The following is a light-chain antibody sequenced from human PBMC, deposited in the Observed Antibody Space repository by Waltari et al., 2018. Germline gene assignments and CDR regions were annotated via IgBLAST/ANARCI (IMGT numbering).Light chain of an antibody. CDR2: GAS. Sequence: AIQMTQSPSSLSASVGDRVTITCRASQGIRIALSWYQQKPGKAPKLLVYGASTLQSGVPSRFSGSGSGTDFTLSISSLQPEDFATYYCLQDYSYPYTFGQGTKLEIK. CDR1: QGIRIA. V-gene: IGKV1-6*01. CDR3: LQDYSYPYT. J-gene: IGKJ2*01.